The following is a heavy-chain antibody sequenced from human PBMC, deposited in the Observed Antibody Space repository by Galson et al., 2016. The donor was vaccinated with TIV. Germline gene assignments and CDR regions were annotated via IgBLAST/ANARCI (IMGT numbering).Heavy chain of an antibody. V-gene: IGHV5-10-1*01. CDR3: ARGVSSGSAWLDP. D-gene: IGHD3-10*01. J-gene: IGHJ5*02. Sequence: VKKPGESLRISCKGSGYRFTSYWINWVRRMPGKGLEWMGRIDPTDSYTNYSPSFQGHVTISADKSSTTAYLQWSSLEASDTAIYYCARGVSSGSAWLDPWGPGTPVTVSS. CDR1: GYRFTSYW. CDR2: IDPTDSYT.